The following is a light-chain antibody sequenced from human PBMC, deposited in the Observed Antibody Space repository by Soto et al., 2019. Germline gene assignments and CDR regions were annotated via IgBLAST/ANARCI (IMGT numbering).Light chain of an antibody. CDR2: AAS. J-gene: IGKJ4*01. V-gene: IGKV1-39*01. CDR1: QSISSY. CDR3: QQSYSTPLT. Sequence: DIQMTHSPSSLSASVGDRVTITYRASQSISSYLNWYQQKPGKAPKLLIYAASSLQSGVPSRFSGSGSGTDFTLTISSLQPEDFATYYCQQSYSTPLTFGGGTKVDIK.